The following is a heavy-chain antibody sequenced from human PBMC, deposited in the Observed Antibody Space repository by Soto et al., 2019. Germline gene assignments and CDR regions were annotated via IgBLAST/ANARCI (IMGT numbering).Heavy chain of an antibody. Sequence: GGSLRLSCAASRFTFSTYDINWVRQAPGKGLEWVSFISSSGRTIYYADSVKGRFTISRDNAKNSLYLQMNSLRDEDTAVYYCARNGGYCSGTNCYTYGMDIWGQGTTVTVSS. CDR2: ISSSGRTI. CDR1: RFTFSTYD. D-gene: IGHD2-2*02. V-gene: IGHV3-48*02. J-gene: IGHJ6*02. CDR3: ARNGGYCSGTNCYTYGMDI.